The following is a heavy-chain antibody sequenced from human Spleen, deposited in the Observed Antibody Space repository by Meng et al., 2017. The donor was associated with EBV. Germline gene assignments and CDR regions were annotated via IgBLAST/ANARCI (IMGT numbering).Heavy chain of an antibody. V-gene: IGHV1-2*02. CDR3: ARYDSSGYYRAY. CDR1: GYTFTPHH. CDR2: INPNSGGT. D-gene: IGHD3-22*01. Sequence: HGQLVQAGAGVKKPGASVKVSCKASGYTFTPHHMHWVRQAPGQGLEWMGWINPNSGGTNFAQKFQGRVTMTWDTSISTAYMELSRLRSDDTAVYYCARYDSSGYYRAYWGQGTLVTVSS. J-gene: IGHJ4*02.